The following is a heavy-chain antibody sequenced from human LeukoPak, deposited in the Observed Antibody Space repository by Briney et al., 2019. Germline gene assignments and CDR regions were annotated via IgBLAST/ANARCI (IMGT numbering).Heavy chain of an antibody. J-gene: IGHJ4*02. Sequence: GASVKVSCKASGYTFTSYDINWVRQATGQGLEWMGWINPNSGGTNYAQKFQGRVTMTRDTSISTAYMELSRLRSDDTAVYYCARDVDTDYWGQGTLVTVSS. CDR3: ARDVDTDY. CDR1: GYTFTSYD. D-gene: IGHD5-24*01. V-gene: IGHV1-2*02. CDR2: INPNSGGT.